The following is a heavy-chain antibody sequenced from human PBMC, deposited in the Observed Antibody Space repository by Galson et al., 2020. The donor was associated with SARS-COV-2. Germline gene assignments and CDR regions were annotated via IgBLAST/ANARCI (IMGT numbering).Heavy chain of an antibody. Sequence: GESLKISCKDSGYSFTTYWISWVRQMPGKGLEWMGRIDPSDSYTTYSPSFQGHVTISADKSIRTAYLHWSSLKAADTAMYYCAKGDYDSSGYYYFRYWGQGTLVTVSP. CDR1: GYSFTTYW. D-gene: IGHD3-22*01. CDR2: IDPSDSYT. CDR3: AKGDYDSSGYYYFRY. J-gene: IGHJ4*02. V-gene: IGHV5-10-1*01.